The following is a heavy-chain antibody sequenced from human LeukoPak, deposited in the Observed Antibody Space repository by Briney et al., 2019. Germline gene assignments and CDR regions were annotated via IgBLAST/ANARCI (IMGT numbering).Heavy chain of an antibody. J-gene: IGHJ4*02. CDR1: GFAFSDHY. V-gene: IGHV3-7*03. CDR3: AGGTGFIIKD. D-gene: IGHD3-9*01. CDR2: IKQDGSEK. Sequence: GGSLRLSCAASGFAFSDHYMSWIRQAPGKGLEWVANIKQDGSEKNYVDSVKGRFTISRDNAKNSLYLQMNNLRVEDTAMYYCAGGTGFIIKDWGQGTLVTVSS.